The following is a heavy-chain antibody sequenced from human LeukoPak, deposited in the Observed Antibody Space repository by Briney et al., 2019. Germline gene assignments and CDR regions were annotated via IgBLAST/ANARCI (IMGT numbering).Heavy chain of an antibody. J-gene: IGHJ4*02. CDR1: GFTFSSYS. CDR3: ARGQWLEDFDY. V-gene: IGHV3-21*01. CDR2: ISSSSSYI. Sequence: GGSLRLSCAASGFTFSSYSMNWVRQAPGKGLEWVSSISSSSSYIYYADSVKGRYTISRDNSKNTLYLQMNSLRAEDTAVYYCARGQWLEDFDYWGQGTLVTVSS. D-gene: IGHD5-12*01.